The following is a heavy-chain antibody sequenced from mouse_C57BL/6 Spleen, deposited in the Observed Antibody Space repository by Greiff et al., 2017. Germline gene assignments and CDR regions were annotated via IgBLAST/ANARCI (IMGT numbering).Heavy chain of an antibody. J-gene: IGHJ4*01. V-gene: IGHV1-55*01. CDR2: IYPGSGST. CDR1: GYTFTSYW. CDR3: ARESDYSNYDAMDY. D-gene: IGHD2-5*01. Sequence: QVQLQQPGAELVKPGASVKMSCKASGYTFTSYWITWVKQRPGQGLEWIGDIYPGSGSTNYNEKFKSKATLTVDTSSSTAYMQLSSLTSEDSAVYYCARESDYSNYDAMDYWGQGTSVTVSS.